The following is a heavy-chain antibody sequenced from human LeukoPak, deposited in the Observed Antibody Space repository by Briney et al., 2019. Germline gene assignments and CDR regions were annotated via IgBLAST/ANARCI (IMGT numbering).Heavy chain of an antibody. V-gene: IGHV4-39*07. CDR1: GGSISSSTYY. Sequence: SETLSLTCTVSGGSISSSTYYWGWIRQPPGKGLEWIGSIYYSGSTYYNPSLKSRVTISVDTSKNQFSLKLSSVTAADTAVYYCARDNRMIGYWGQGTLVTVSS. CDR2: IYYSGST. CDR3: ARDNRMIGY. J-gene: IGHJ4*02. D-gene: IGHD1-14*01.